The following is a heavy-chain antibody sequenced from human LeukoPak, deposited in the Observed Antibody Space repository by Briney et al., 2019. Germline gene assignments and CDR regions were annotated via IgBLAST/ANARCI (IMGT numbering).Heavy chain of an antibody. J-gene: IGHJ6*03. CDR2: IDWNNGDK. CDR3: VKDRTSGGYYYMGV. Sequence: GRSLRLSCAASGFTFGDYAMHWVRQVPGKGLEWVAGIDWNNGDKGYADSVKGRFTISRDNAKNSLSLQMTSLRVEDTAFYFCVKDRTSGGYYYMGVWGKGTTVTVS. D-gene: IGHD2-15*01. V-gene: IGHV3-9*01. CDR1: GFTFGDYA.